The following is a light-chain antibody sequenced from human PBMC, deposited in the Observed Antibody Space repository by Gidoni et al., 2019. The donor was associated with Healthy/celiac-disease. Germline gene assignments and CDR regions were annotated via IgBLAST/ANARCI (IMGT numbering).Light chain of an antibody. CDR1: SSNIGSNT. CDR2: SNK. CDR3: AAWDDSLNGPVV. J-gene: IGLJ2*01. Sequence: QSVLTQPPSASGTPGQRVTISCSGSSSNIGSNTVNWYQQLPGTAPNLLIYSNKQRPSGVSDRFSGSKSGTSASLAISGLQSEDEADYYCAAWDDSLNGPVVFGGGTKLTVL. V-gene: IGLV1-44*01.